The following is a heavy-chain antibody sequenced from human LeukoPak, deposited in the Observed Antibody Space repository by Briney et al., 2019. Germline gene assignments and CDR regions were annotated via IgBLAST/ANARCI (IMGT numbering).Heavy chain of an antibody. Sequence: SQTLSLTCVISGDSVSSNSAAWNWIRQSPSRGLEWLGRTYYRSKWYNDYAVSVKSRIIINPDTSRNQVSLQANSVTPEDTAAYFCARVTEGAYYFDSWGQGTLVTVSS. J-gene: IGHJ4*02. CDR2: TYYRSKWYN. CDR3: ARVTEGAYYFDS. D-gene: IGHD1-26*01. V-gene: IGHV6-1*01. CDR1: GDSVSSNSAA.